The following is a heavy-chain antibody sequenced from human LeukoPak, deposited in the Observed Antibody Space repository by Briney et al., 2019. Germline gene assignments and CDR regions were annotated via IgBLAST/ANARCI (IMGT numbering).Heavy chain of an antibody. CDR2: INSDGSST. CDR1: GFTFSSYW. J-gene: IGHJ4*02. V-gene: IGHV3-74*01. Sequence: GGSLRLSCAASGFTFSSYWMHWVRQAPGKGPVWVSRINSDGSSTSYADSVKGRFTISRDNAKNTLYLQMNSLRAEDTAVYYCLAAAGTFDYWGQGTLVTVSS. D-gene: IGHD6-13*01. CDR3: LAAAGTFDY.